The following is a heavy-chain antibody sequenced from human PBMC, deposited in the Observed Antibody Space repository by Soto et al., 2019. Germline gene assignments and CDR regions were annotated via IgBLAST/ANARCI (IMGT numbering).Heavy chain of an antibody. CDR3: VRELVVRGVPKWFDP. J-gene: IGHJ5*02. CDR1: GYTFTSYD. Sequence: ASVKVSCKASGYTFTSYDINWVRQATGQGLEWMGWMNPNSGNTNYAQKFQGRVTITRNTSTTTAYMELSSLRTEDTAVYYCVRELVVRGVPKWFDPWGQGTLVTVSS. V-gene: IGHV1-8*01. CDR2: MNPNSGNT. D-gene: IGHD3-10*01.